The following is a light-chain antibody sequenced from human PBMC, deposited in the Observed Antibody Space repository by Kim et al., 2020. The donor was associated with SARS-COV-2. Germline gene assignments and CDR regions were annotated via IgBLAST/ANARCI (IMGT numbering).Light chain of an antibody. Sequence: EILMTQSPATLSVSPGERATLSCRASQSVNSNLAWYQQKPGQAPGLLIYGASTRATGIPARFSGTGSGTDFTLTISSLQSEDFAVYYCQQYNDWPPAITFGQGTRLEIK. CDR3: QQYNDWPPAIT. J-gene: IGKJ5*01. CDR2: GAS. V-gene: IGKV3-15*01. CDR1: QSVNSN.